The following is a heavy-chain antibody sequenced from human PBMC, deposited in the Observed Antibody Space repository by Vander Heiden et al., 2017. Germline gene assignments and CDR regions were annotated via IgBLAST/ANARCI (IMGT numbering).Heavy chain of an antibody. CDR3: ARDNPIMGATTSFGD. J-gene: IGHJ4*02. D-gene: IGHD1-26*01. CDR2: ISSSSSTI. Sequence: EVQLVESGGGLVQPGGSLRLSCAASGFTFSSYSMNWVRQAPGKGLEWVSYISSSSSTIYYADSVKGRFTISRDNAKNSLYLQMNSLRDEDTAVYYCARDNPIMGATTSFGDWGQGTLVTVSS. V-gene: IGHV3-48*02. CDR1: GFTFSSYS.